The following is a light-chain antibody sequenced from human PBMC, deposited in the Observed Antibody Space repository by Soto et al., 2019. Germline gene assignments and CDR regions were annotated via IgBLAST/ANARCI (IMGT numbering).Light chain of an antibody. CDR3: QQTYGTPQP. CDR1: QSITSY. Sequence: DIQMTQSPSSLSAYAGDRVTITCRASQSITSYLNWYLQKPGKAPELLIHAASRLQSGVPSRFSGSGSGTDFTLTISTLQPEDFATYYCQQTYGTPQPFGQGTNVAI. J-gene: IGKJ1*01. CDR2: AAS. V-gene: IGKV1-39*01.